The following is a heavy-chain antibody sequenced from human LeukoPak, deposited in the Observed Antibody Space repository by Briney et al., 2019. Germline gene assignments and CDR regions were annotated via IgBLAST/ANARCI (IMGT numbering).Heavy chain of an antibody. CDR3: GTAQY. J-gene: IGHJ4*02. CDR1: GFIFNDFW. Sequence: GGSLRLSCAASGFIFNDFWMHWLRQVPGKGPVWVSRISSDGSTTYYADSVKGRFTISRDNAKNTLYLQMSSQRVEDTAVYYCGTAQYWGQGTLLTVSS. CDR2: ISSDGSTT. V-gene: IGHV3-74*01.